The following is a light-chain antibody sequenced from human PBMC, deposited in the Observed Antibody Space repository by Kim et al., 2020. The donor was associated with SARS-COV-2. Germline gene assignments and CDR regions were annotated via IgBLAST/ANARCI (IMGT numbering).Light chain of an antibody. CDR3: AAWDDSLNGFYV. CDR2: SNN. CDR1: SSNIGSNN. J-gene: IGLJ1*01. V-gene: IGLV1-44*01. Sequence: RVTISGSGSSSNIGSNNVNWYQKFPGTAPKVLIYSNNQRPSGVPDRFSGSKSGTSASLAISGLQSEDEADYYCAAWDDSLNGFYVFGTGTKVTVL.